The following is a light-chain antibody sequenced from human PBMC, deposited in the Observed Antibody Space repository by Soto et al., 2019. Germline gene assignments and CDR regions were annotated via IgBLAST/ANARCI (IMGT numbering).Light chain of an antibody. CDR1: QSISTY. Sequence: DIQMTQSPSSLSASVGDRVTITCRASQSISTYLNWYQQKPGKAPNLLIYTTSNLESGVPPRFSGSRSGTEFTLTISSLQPDDFGTYYCQQYNSYFSVTFGQGTKVDI. CDR3: QQYNSYFSVT. CDR2: TTS. J-gene: IGKJ1*01. V-gene: IGKV1-5*01.